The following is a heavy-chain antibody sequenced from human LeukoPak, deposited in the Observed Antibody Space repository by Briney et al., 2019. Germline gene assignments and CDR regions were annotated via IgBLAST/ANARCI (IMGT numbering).Heavy chain of an antibody. V-gene: IGHV3-23*01. J-gene: IGHJ4*02. Sequence: GGSLRLSCAASGFTFSSYAMSWVRQAPGKGLEWVSTISASGDILYYADSVKGRFTISRDKSKGTLSLQMNSLRAEDTAVYYCVRVQVVVPSAFDYCDYWGQGTLVTVSS. D-gene: IGHD2-2*01. CDR1: GFTFSSYA. CDR3: VRVQVVVPSAFDYCDY. CDR2: ISASGDIL.